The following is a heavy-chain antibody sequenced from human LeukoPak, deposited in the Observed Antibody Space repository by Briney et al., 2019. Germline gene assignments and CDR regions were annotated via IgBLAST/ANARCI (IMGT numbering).Heavy chain of an antibody. CDR1: GYTFTSYD. V-gene: IGHV1-8*01. Sequence: GASVKVSCKASGYTFTSYDINWVRQATGQGLEWMGWMNPNSGNTGYAQKFQGRVTMTRNTSISTAYMELSSLRSEDTAVYYCARMTGPLVRGVPPRDYWGQGTLVTVSS. D-gene: IGHD3-10*01. CDR3: ARMTGPLVRGVPPRDY. CDR2: MNPNSGNT. J-gene: IGHJ4*02.